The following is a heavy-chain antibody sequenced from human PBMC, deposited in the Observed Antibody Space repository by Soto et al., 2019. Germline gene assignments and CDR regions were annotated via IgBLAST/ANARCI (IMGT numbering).Heavy chain of an antibody. J-gene: IGHJ4*02. D-gene: IGHD2-2*02. CDR3: ARLGGWGHCSNTRCYTFDY. V-gene: IGHV5-51*01. CDR1: GYSFISYW. CDR2: IYPGDSDT. Sequence: GESLKISCKGSGYSFISYWIGWVRQMPGKGLEWMGMIYPGDSDTRYSPSFQGQVTISADKSISTAYLQWSSLKASDTAMYYCARLGGWGHCSNTRCYTFDYWGQGTPVTVSS.